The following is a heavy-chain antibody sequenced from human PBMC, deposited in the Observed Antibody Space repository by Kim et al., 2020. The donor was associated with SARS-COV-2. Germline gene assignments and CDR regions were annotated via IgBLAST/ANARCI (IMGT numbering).Heavy chain of an antibody. Sequence: NTRYSQKFQGRVSITRDTSATTAYLELSGLISEDTAVYYCAREAVAGSFDYWGLGSLVTVSS. D-gene: IGHD6-19*01. J-gene: IGHJ4*02. V-gene: IGHV1-3*01. CDR3: AREAVAGSFDY. CDR2: NT.